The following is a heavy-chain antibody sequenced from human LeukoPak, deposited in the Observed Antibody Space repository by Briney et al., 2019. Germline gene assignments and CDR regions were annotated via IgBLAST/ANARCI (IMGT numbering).Heavy chain of an antibody. CDR1: GFTFRYYA. CDR3: AREGNSGYYPY. V-gene: IGHV3-30*03. D-gene: IGHD3-22*01. J-gene: IGHJ4*02. Sequence: PGGSLRLSCAASGFTFRYYAMHWVRRAPGKGLEWVAVISYDGSEKHYADPVKGRFTISRDNSKNTLYLQMSSLRAEDTAMYYCAREGNSGYYPYWGQGILVTVSS. CDR2: ISYDGSEK.